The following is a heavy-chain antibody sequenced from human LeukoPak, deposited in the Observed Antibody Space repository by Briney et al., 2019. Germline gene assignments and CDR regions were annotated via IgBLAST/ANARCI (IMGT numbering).Heavy chain of an antibody. Sequence: SETLSLTGAVYGGSFSGYYWSWIRQPPGKGLEWIGEINHSGSTNYNPSLKSRVTISVDTSKNQFSLKLSSVTAADTAVYYCARVRYCSTTSCPWGQGTLVTVSS. V-gene: IGHV4-34*01. D-gene: IGHD2-2*01. CDR2: INHSGST. CDR1: GGSFSGYY. CDR3: ARVRYCSTTSCP. J-gene: IGHJ5*02.